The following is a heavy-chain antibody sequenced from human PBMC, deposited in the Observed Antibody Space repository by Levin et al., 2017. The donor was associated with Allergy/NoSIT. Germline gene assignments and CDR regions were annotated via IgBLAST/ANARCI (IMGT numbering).Heavy chain of an antibody. Sequence: SETLSLTCTVSGGSISSSTHYWGWVRQAPGKGLEWIGSIYYSGVTYYNPSLKSRVTISVDRFQNQFSLKLRSVTAADTAVYYCARERDLIGARAPFDCWGQGTLVTVSS. D-gene: IGHD6-6*01. V-gene: IGHV4-39*07. J-gene: IGHJ4*02. CDR1: GGSISSSTHY. CDR2: IYYSGVT. CDR3: ARERDLIGARAPFDC.